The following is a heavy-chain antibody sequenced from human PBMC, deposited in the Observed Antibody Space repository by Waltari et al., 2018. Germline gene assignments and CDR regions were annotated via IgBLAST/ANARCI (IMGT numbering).Heavy chain of an antibody. D-gene: IGHD6-13*01. CDR2: INPNSGGT. Sequence: QVQLVQSGAEVKKPGASMKVSCKASGYTFTDYYIHWVRQAPGQGLEWMGWINPNSGGTKEEQKFQGRATLARDTSISTAYMDLSRLTYDDTAVYYCAKDLGYSSTWYYYYYAMDVWGQGTTVTVSS. CDR3: AKDLGYSSTWYYYYYAMDV. V-gene: IGHV1-2*02. J-gene: IGHJ6*02. CDR1: GYTFTDYY.